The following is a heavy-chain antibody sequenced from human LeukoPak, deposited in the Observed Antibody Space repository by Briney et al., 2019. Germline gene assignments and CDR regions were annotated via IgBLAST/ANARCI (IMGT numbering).Heavy chain of an antibody. D-gene: IGHD3-22*01. CDR2: MNPNSGNT. V-gene: IGHV1-8*01. CDR3: ARGRFETTMIVVAYYYYGMDV. J-gene: IGHJ6*02. CDR1: GYTFTSYD. Sequence: ASVKVSCKASGYTFTSYDINWVRQATGQGLEWMGWMNPNSGNTGYAQKFQGRVTMTRNTSISTAYMELSSLRSEDTAVYYCARGRFETTMIVVAYYYYGMDVWGQGTTVTVSS.